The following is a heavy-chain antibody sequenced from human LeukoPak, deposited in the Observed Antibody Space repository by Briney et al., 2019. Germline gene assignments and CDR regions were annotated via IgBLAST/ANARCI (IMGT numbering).Heavy chain of an antibody. CDR3: AKAHFGVGATHYFDY. CDR1: GFTFSSYW. Sequence: PGGSLRLSCAASGFTFSSYWMSWVRQAPGKGLEWVSAITGSGDNTYYADSVKGRFTISRDNSKNTLYLQMNSLRTEDTAVYYCAKAHFGVGATHYFDYWGQGTLVTVSS. CDR2: ITGSGDNT. J-gene: IGHJ4*02. D-gene: IGHD1-26*01. V-gene: IGHV3-23*01.